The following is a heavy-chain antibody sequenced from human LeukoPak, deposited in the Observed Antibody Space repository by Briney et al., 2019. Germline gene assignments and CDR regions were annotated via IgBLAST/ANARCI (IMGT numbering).Heavy chain of an antibody. CDR3: ARGGYYGSGSYYKG. J-gene: IGHJ4*02. D-gene: IGHD3-10*01. Sequence: SETLSLTCTVSGSSISSYYWSWIRHPPGKGLEWIGYIYYSGSTNYNPSLKSRVTISVDTSKNPFSLKLSSVTAADTAVYYCARGGYYGSGSYYKGWGQGTLVTVSS. V-gene: IGHV4-59*01. CDR2: IYYSGST. CDR1: GSSISSYY.